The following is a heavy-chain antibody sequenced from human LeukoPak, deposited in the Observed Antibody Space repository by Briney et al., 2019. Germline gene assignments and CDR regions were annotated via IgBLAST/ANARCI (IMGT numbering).Heavy chain of an antibody. D-gene: IGHD2-15*01. CDR3: ARYCSGGSCYGLFSY. CDR1: GYSFTSYW. V-gene: IGHV5-51*01. Sequence: GESLKISCKGSGYSFTSYWIGWVRQMPGKGLEWMGIIYPGDSDTRYSPSFQGQVTISADKSISTAYLQWSSLKASDTAMYYCARYCSGGSCYGLFSYWGQGTLVTVSS. J-gene: IGHJ4*02. CDR2: IYPGDSDT.